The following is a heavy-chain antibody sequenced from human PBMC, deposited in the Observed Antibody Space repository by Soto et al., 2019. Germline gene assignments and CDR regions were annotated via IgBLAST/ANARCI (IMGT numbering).Heavy chain of an antibody. CDR1: GGTFGSDA. V-gene: IGHV1-69*06. CDR2: IIPIFGTT. D-gene: IGHD3-22*01. J-gene: IGHJ5*02. CDR3: ARDRTDSGYYTNWLDP. Sequence: SVKISCKASGGTFGSDAITWVRQAPGQGLEWVGRIIPIFGTTNYAQNLQGRVTISADKSTLTSYMELHSLTSDDTALYYCARDRTDSGYYTNWLDPWGQGTQVTVSS.